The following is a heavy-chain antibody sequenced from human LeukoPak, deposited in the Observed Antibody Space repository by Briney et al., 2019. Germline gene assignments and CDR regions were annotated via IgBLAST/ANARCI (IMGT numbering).Heavy chain of an antibody. D-gene: IGHD3-22*01. CDR2: INPNSGGT. CDR1: GYTFTGCY. V-gene: IGHV1-2*02. Sequence: EASVKVSCKASGYTFTGCYMHWVRQAPGQGLEWMGWINPNSGGTNYAQKFQGRVTMTRDTSISTAYMELSRLRSDDTAVYYCAREGYYDSSGYRDYWGQGTLVTVSS. CDR3: AREGYYDSSGYRDY. J-gene: IGHJ4*02.